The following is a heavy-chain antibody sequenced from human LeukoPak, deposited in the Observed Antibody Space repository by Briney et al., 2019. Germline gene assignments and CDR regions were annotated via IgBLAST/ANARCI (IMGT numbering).Heavy chain of an antibody. D-gene: IGHD6-19*01. Sequence: PGGSLRLSCAASGFTFSSYSMNWVRQAPGKGLEWVSSISSSSSYIYYADSVKGRFTISRDNAKNSLYLQMNSLRAEDTAVYYCARDLRFGRVAVAGTTGGYWGQGTLVTVSS. CDR1: GFTFSSYS. CDR3: ARDLRFGRVAVAGTTGGY. J-gene: IGHJ4*02. V-gene: IGHV3-21*01. CDR2: ISSSSSYI.